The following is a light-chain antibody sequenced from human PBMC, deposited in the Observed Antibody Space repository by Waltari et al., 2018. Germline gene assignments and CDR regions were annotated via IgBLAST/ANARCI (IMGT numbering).Light chain of an antibody. V-gene: IGKV3-15*01. J-gene: IGKJ1*01. Sequence: EIVMTQSPATLSVSPGERATLSCKASQSVITNLAWYQQKPGTPPRLLIYGASARATGIPDRFSGSGFGTEFTLAISSLQSEDSAIYYCQQYHNWPRVFGQGTKVEIK. CDR2: GAS. CDR3: QQYHNWPRV. CDR1: QSVITN.